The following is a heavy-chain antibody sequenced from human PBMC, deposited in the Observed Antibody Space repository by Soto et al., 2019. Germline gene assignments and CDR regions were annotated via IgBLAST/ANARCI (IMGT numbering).Heavy chain of an antibody. CDR3: ARDLVTSTSWANTPNF. CDR2: IWYDGNKE. D-gene: IGHD6-13*01. J-gene: IGHJ4*02. Sequence: GGSLRLSCAASGFIFSNYAMHWVRQAPGRGLEWVAVIWYDGNKEFYADSVKGRFTISRDNSKNTLSLQMNSLRAEDTAVYYCARDLVTSTSWANTPNFRGQGTLVTGSS. CDR1: GFIFSNYA. V-gene: IGHV3-33*01.